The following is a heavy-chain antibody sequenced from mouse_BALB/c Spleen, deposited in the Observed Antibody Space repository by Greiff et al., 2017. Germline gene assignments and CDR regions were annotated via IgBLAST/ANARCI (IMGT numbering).Heavy chain of an antibody. D-gene: IGHD1-1*01. J-gene: IGHJ2*01. V-gene: IGHV5-6-3*01. Sequence: EVKLVESGGGLVQPGGSLKLSCAASGFTFSSYGMSWVRQTPDKRLELVATINSNGGSTYYPDSVKGRFTISRDNAKNTLYLQMSSLKSEDTAMYYCARDRIYYGSSYGYFDYWGQGTTLTVSS. CDR2: INSNGGST. CDR3: ARDRIYYGSSYGYFDY. CDR1: GFTFSSYG.